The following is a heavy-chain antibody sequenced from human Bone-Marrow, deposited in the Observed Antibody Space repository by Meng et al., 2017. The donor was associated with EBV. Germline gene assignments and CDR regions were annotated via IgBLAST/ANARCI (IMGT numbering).Heavy chain of an antibody. D-gene: IGHD3-10*01. CDR3: VRFSNYVLDH. CDR1: GYTFSSFT. CDR2: IHGYSANT. Sequence: QVQLVQSGGEVQKPGASVTVSGKTSGYTFSSFTLNWVRQVPGQGFEWVGWIHGYSANTHYAQKFHGRVNMSTDTSTDTSYMELKNLRPDDTAIYYCVRFSNYVLDHWGQGTLVTVSS. V-gene: IGHV1-18*01. J-gene: IGHJ4*02.